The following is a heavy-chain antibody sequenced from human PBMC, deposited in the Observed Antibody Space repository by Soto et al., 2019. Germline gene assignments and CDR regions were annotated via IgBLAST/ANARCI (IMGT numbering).Heavy chain of an antibody. D-gene: IGHD3-9*01. V-gene: IGHV1-46*01. J-gene: IGHJ6*02. Sequence: ASVKVSRKASGYTFTSYYMHWVRQAPGQGLEWMGIINPSGGSTSYAQKFQGRVTMTRDTSTSTVYMVLSSLKSEDTAVYYCARDRPTTWFRTGMDVWGQGTTVTVSS. CDR2: INPSGGST. CDR1: GYTFTSYY. CDR3: ARDRPTTWFRTGMDV.